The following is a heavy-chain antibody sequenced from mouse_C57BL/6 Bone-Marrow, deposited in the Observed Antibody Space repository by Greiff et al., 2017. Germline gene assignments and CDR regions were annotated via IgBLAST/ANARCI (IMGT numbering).Heavy chain of an antibody. CDR2: IRNKANGYTT. CDR1: GFTFTDYY. CDR3: ARYEGITYYFDY. J-gene: IGHJ2*01. Sequence: EVKVVESGGGLVQPGGSLSLSCAASGFTFTDYYMSWVRQPPGKALEWLGFIRNKANGYTTEYSASVKGRFTISRDNSQSILYLQMNALRAEDSATYYCARYEGITYYFDYWGQGTTLTVSS. D-gene: IGHD1-1*01. V-gene: IGHV7-3*01.